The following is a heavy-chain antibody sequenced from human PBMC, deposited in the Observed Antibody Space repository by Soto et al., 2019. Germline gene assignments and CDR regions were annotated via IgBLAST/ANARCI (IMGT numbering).Heavy chain of an antibody. J-gene: IGHJ4*02. CDR1: GDSVSSNSAA. V-gene: IGHV6-1*01. CDR3: ARDRSSSSLTPPYFDY. CDR2: TYYRSKWYN. D-gene: IGHD6-6*01. Sequence: SQTLSLTCAISGDSVSSNSAAWNWIRQSPSRGLEWLGRTYYRSKWYNDYAVSVKGRITINPDTSKNQFSLQLNSVTPEDTAVYYCARDRSSSSLTPPYFDYWGQGTLVTVSS.